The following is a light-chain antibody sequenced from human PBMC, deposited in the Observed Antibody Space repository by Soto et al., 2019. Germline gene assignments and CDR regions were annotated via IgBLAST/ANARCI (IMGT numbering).Light chain of an antibody. CDR3: QQPNDRPPRT. CDR1: QSIGLA. Sequence: EIVWTQSRTTLSLSPGERATLSCRASQSIGLAIAWYQHKPGQAPRLLIFDASQRATGIPARFRGSGSGTDFTPSISSLEPEDFAVYYCQQPNDRPPRTFGQGTKVDIK. V-gene: IGKV3-11*01. J-gene: IGKJ1*01. CDR2: DAS.